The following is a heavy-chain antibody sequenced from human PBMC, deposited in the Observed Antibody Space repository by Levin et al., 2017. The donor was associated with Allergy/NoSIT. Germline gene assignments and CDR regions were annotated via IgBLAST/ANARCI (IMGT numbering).Heavy chain of an antibody. V-gene: IGHV3-30*18. Sequence: PGGSLRLSCAASGFTFSSYGMHWVRQAPGKGLEWVAVISYDGSNKYYADSVKGRFTISRDNSKNTLYLQMNSLRAEDTAVYYCPKDEEAIVGATPSDYWGQGTLVTVSS. CDR2: ISYDGSNK. J-gene: IGHJ4*02. D-gene: IGHD1-26*01. CDR1: GFTFSSYG. CDR3: PKDEEAIVGATPSDY.